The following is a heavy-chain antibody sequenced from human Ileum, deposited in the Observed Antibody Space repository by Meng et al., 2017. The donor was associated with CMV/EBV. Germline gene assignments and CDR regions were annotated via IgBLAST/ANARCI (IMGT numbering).Heavy chain of an antibody. V-gene: IGHV4-34*01. Sequence: CAVYGGCFSGYYWSWIRQPPGKGLEWIGEINHSGSTNYNPSLKSRVTISVDTSKNQFSLKLSSVTAADTAVYYCARGYCSSTSCYHDYWGQGTLVTVSS. CDR1: GGCFSGYY. D-gene: IGHD2-2*01. CDR3: ARGYCSSTSCYHDY. J-gene: IGHJ4*02. CDR2: INHSGST.